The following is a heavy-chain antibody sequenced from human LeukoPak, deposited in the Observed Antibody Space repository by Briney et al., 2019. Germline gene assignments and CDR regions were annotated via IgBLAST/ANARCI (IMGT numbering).Heavy chain of an antibody. Sequence: SETLSLTCTVSAASISTYYRSWIRQPAGEGLEWIGRPSTSGSTSYNPSLKSRVTMSVDTSKCQFSLKLSSVTAADTAVYYSARDTDIVVVPAAFYYYYGMDVWGQGATVTVSS. V-gene: IGHV4-4*07. D-gene: IGHD2-2*01. CDR1: AASISTYY. CDR2: PSTSGST. J-gene: IGHJ6*02. CDR3: ARDTDIVVVPAAFYYYYGMDV.